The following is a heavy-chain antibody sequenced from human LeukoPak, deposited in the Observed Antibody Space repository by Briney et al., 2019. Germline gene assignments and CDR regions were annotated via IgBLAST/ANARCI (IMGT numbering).Heavy chain of an antibody. CDR3: ARAKPNYTYYYMDV. CDR2: INHSGST. J-gene: IGHJ6*03. Sequence: SGTLSLTCAVSGDSISSSIWWSWVRQPPGKGLEWIGEINHSGSTNYNPSLKSRVTISVDTSKNQFSLKLSSVTAADTAVYYCARAKPNYTYYYMDVWGKGTTVTVSS. CDR1: GDSISSSIW. V-gene: IGHV4-4*02.